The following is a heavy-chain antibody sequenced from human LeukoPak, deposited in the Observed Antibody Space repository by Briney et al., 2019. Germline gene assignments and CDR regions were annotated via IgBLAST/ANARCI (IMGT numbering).Heavy chain of an antibody. J-gene: IGHJ2*01. CDR2: IYYSGST. CDR1: AGSISSYY. Sequence: SETLSLTCTVSAGSISSYYWSWIRQPPGKGLEWIGYIYYSGSTNYNPSLKSRVTMSVDTSKNQFSLKLSSVTAADTAVYYCASERRGYWYFDLWGRGTLVTVSS. V-gene: IGHV4-59*12. CDR3: ASERRGYWYFDL. D-gene: IGHD1-1*01.